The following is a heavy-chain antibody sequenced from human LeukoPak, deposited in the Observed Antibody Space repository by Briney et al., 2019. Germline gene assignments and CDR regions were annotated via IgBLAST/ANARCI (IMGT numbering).Heavy chain of an antibody. CDR1: GGSFSGYY. CDR3: ARARIMIFGVVTGSNWFDP. CDR2: INHSGST. Sequence: SETLSLTCAVYGGSFSGYYWSWIRQPPGKGLEWIGEINHSGSTNYNPSLKSRVTISVDTSKNQFSLKLSSVTAADTAVYYCARARIMIFGVVTGSNWFDPWSQGTLVTVSS. V-gene: IGHV4-34*01. J-gene: IGHJ5*02. D-gene: IGHD3-3*01.